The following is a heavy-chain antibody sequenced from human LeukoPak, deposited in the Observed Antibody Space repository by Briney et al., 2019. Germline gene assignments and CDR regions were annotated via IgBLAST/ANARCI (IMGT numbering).Heavy chain of an antibody. CDR3: VREMGSSSYVFDF. CDR1: GFTFSTYW. V-gene: IGHV3-74*01. CDR2: TKKEGRGT. J-gene: IGHJ3*01. Sequence: GRSLRLSCAPSGFTFSTYWMHCVRQAPGEGRVWVSRTKKEGRGTTYADSVKGRFTVSRDNAKNTLLLQMNSLRAEDTAVYHCVREMGSSSYVFDFWGQGTMVTVSS. D-gene: IGHD6-13*01.